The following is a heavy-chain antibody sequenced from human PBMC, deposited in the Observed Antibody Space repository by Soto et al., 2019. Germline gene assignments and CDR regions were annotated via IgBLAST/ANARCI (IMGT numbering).Heavy chain of an antibody. CDR2: IIPIFGTA. Sequence: SVKDSCKASGGTFSSYAISWVRQAPGQGLEWMGGIIPIFGTANYAQKFQGRVTITADESTSTAYMELSSLRSEDTAVYYCARNSGPMTTVTNPYYYYGMDVWGQGTTVTVSS. CDR1: GGTFSSYA. V-gene: IGHV1-69*13. CDR3: ARNSGPMTTVTNPYYYYGMDV. D-gene: IGHD4-17*01. J-gene: IGHJ6*02.